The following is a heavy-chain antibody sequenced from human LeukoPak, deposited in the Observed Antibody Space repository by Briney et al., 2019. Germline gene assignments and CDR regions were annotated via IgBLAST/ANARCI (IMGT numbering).Heavy chain of an antibody. CDR3: ARFGGGSGWYHYYYYYMDV. CDR1: GGSFSGYY. D-gene: IGHD6-19*01. J-gene: IGHJ6*03. Sequence: SETLSLTCAVYGGSFSGYYWSWIRQPPGKGLEWIGEINHSGSTNYNPSLKSRVTISVDTSKNQFSLKLSSVTAADTAVYYCARFGGGSGWYHYYYYYMDVWGKGTTVTISS. V-gene: IGHV4-34*01. CDR2: INHSGST.